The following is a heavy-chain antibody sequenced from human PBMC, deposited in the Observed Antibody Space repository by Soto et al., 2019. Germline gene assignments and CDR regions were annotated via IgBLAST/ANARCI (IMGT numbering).Heavy chain of an antibody. J-gene: IGHJ6*02. CDR3: ARGDSRSGSYSYYYYGMDV. CDR2: INHSGST. V-gene: IGHV4-34*01. Sequence: SETLSLTCAVYGGSFSGYYWSWIRQPPGKWLEWIGEINHSGSTNYNPSLKSRVTISVDTSKNQFSLKLSSVTAADTAVYYCARGDSRSGSYSYYYYGMDVWGQGXTVTVSS. CDR1: GGSFSGYY. D-gene: IGHD3-10*01.